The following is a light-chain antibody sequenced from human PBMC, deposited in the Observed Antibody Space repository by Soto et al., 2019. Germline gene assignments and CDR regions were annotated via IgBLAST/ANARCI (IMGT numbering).Light chain of an antibody. CDR1: NSNIGRNT. V-gene: IGLV1-44*01. CDR3: AAWEDTLRARV. J-gene: IGLJ2*01. CDR2: SDD. Sequence: QSVLTQPPSASGTPGQRVTISCSGTNSNIGRNTVSWYQQVPGTAPKSLIYSDDQRPSGVPDRLSGSRSGTSASLAISGLQSGDEAEYYCAAWEDTLRARVFGGGTKVTVL.